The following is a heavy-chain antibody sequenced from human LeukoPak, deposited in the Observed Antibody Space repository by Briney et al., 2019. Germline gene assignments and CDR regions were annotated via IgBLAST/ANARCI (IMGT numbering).Heavy chain of an antibody. CDR2: INPSGGST. J-gene: IGHJ4*02. CDR1: GYTFTSYY. V-gene: IGHV1-46*01. D-gene: IGHD3-22*01. Sequence: GASVKVSCKASGYTFTSYYMHWVRQAPGQGLEWMGIINPSGGSTSYAQKFQGRVTMTRDMSTSTVYMELSSLRSEDTAVYYCARDRYDSSGYYYFDYWGQGTLVTVSS. CDR3: ARDRYDSSGYYYFDY.